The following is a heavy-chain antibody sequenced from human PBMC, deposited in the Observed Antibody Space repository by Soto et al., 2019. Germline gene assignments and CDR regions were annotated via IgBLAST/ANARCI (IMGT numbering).Heavy chain of an antibody. D-gene: IGHD6-13*01. V-gene: IGHV3-30*18. CDR2: ISHDGSDK. CDR1: GFTFRNYG. J-gene: IGHJ4*02. Sequence: GGSLRLSCAASGFTFRNYGMHWVRQAPGKGLEWVAVISHDGSDKYYADSMKGRFIISRDNSENTLFLNMNSLKPEDTAVYYCAKENQHLVHDYWSQGTLVTVSS. CDR3: AKENQHLVHDY.